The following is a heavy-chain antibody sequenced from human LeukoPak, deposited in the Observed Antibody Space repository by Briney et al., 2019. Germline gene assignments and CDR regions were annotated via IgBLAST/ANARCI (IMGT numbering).Heavy chain of an antibody. V-gene: IGHV1-18*01. Sequence: ASVKVSCTASGYTFTSYGISWVRQAPGQGLEWMGWISAYNGNTNYAQKLQGRVTMTTDTSTSTAYMELRSLRSDDTAVYYCARDPNSSWYYYYYYGMDVWGQGTTVTVSS. CDR2: ISAYNGNT. CDR1: GYTFTSYG. D-gene: IGHD6-13*01. J-gene: IGHJ6*02. CDR3: ARDPNSSWYYYYYYGMDV.